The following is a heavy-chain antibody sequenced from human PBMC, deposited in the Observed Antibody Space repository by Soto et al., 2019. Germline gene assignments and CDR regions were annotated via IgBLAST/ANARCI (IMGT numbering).Heavy chain of an antibody. J-gene: IGHJ4*02. Sequence: SETLSLTYTGSGGSISSYYWSWSRQSPGKGPEWIGYVYHSGTTNYNPSLESRVTMSIDTSKNQFSLKLNAVTAADTAVYYCARHRYSYGVYYFDYWGQGTLVTVS. CDR3: ARHRYSYGVYYFDY. D-gene: IGHD5-18*01. CDR2: VYHSGTT. V-gene: IGHV4-59*01. CDR1: GGSISSYY.